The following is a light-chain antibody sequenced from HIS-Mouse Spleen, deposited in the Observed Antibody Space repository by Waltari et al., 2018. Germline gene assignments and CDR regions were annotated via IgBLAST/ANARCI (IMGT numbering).Light chain of an antibody. Sequence: QSALTQPASLAGSPGQSITISRTGTSSDAGGYNYVSCYQQHPGKAPKLMIFDVSNRPSGVSKRFSGSKSGNTASLTISGLQAEDEADYYCSSYTSSSTRVFGGGTKLTVL. CDR3: SSYTSSSTRV. V-gene: IGLV2-14*03. CDR2: DVS. CDR1: SSDAGGYNY. J-gene: IGLJ3*02.